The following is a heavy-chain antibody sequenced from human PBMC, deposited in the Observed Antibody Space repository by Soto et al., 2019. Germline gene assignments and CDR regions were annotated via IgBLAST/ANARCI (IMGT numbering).Heavy chain of an antibody. CDR2: IIPIFGTA. Sequence: QVQLVQSGAEVKKPGSSVKVSCKASGGTFSSYAISWVRPAPGQGLEWMGGIIPIFGTANYAQKFQGRVTITADESTSTAYMELSSLRSEDTAVYYCARETLLWFGEPVSIDYWGQGTLVTVSS. CDR3: ARETLLWFGEPVSIDY. CDR1: GGTFSSYA. V-gene: IGHV1-69*12. J-gene: IGHJ4*02. D-gene: IGHD3-10*01.